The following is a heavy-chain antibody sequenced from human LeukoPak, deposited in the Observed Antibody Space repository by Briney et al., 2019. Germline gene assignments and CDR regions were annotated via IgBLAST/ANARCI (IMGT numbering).Heavy chain of an antibody. CDR1: GGTFTSYA. J-gene: IGHJ6*03. D-gene: IGHD3-10*01. CDR2: SIPNFRTA. V-gene: IGHV1-69*05. CDR3: ARAGRFSNYDYYYHMDV. Sequence: SVKVSCKASGGTFTSYAISWVRQAPGQGLQYLGGSIPNFRTAKYAQDFQGRVTITTDETTAYMELSSLTSEDTAVYYCARAGRFSNYDYYYHMDVWGKGTTVIVSS.